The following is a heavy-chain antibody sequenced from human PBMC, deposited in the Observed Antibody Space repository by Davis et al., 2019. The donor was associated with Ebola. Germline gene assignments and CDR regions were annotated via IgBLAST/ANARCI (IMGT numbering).Heavy chain of an antibody. Sequence: AASVTVSCQISGYTLSDVSMHWVRQAPGKGLEWMGGLDPEDGETSYAQKFQGRVTMTRDTSTSTVYMELSSLRSEDTAVYYCARDITMIVVVISYGMDVWGQGTTVTVSS. J-gene: IGHJ6*02. CDR3: ARDITMIVVVISYGMDV. CDR1: GYTLSDVS. D-gene: IGHD3-22*01. V-gene: IGHV1-24*01. CDR2: LDPEDGET.